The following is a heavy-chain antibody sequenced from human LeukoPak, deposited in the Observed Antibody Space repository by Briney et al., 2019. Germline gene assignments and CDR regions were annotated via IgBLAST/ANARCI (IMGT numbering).Heavy chain of an antibody. V-gene: IGHV4-39*07. D-gene: IGHD3-3*01. CDR1: GGSISTSNYY. CDR3: ARSSVWSGYYADY. CDR2: IFYSGST. J-gene: IGHJ4*02. Sequence: PSETLSLTCTVSGGSISTSNYYWGWIRQPPGKGLEWIGNIFYSGSTYYSPSLRSRVTISVDTSKNQFSLKLSSVTAADTAVYYCARSSVWSGYYADYWGQGTLVAVSS.